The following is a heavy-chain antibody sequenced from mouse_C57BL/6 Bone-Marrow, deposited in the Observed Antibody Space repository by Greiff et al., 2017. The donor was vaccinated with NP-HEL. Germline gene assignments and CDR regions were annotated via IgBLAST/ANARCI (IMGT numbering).Heavy chain of an antibody. CDR2: IYPRSGNT. CDR3: ARHRDY. Sequence: QVQLQQPGAELARPGASVKLPCKASGYTFTSYGISWVKQRTGQGLEWIGEIYPRSGNTYYNEKFKGKATLTADNSSSTAYMELPSLKSGDTAVYFCARHRDYWGQGTTLTVSS. V-gene: IGHV1-81*01. CDR1: GYTFTSYG. J-gene: IGHJ2*01.